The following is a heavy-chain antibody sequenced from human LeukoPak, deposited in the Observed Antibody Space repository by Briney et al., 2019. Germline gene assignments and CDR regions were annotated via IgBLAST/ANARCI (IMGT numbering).Heavy chain of an antibody. CDR2: ISYDGRNK. CDR3: AKDGGRYFDWLPPLVYYGMDV. V-gene: IGHV3-30*18. D-gene: IGHD3-9*01. CDR1: EFTFSDYA. Sequence: GGSLRLSCAASEFTFSDYAMHWVRQAPGEGLEWVAVISYDGRNKYYADSVKGRFTISRDNSKNTLYLQMNSLRAEDTAVYYCAKDGGRYFDWLPPLVYYGMDVWGQGTTVTVSS. J-gene: IGHJ6*02.